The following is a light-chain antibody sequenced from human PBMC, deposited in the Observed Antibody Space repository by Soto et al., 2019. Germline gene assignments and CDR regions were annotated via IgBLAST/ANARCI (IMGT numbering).Light chain of an antibody. CDR1: QSISSW. V-gene: IGKV1-5*01. J-gene: IGKJ1*01. CDR2: DAS. CDR3: QQYTRYSWT. Sequence: DLDMSQAPARVWGRVVVRVTMAGGASQSISSWLAWYQQKPGKAPKLLIYDASSLECWVPSRFRRSGSGTEFTLTISSLQPDDFATYYCQQYTRYSWTCGQGTKVDIK.